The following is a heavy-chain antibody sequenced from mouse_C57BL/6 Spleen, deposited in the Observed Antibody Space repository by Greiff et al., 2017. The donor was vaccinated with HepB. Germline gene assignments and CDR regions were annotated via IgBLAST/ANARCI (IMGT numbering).Heavy chain of an antibody. Sequence: VKLQQPGAELVMPGASVKLSCKASGYTFTSYWMHWVKQRPGQGLEWIGEIDPSDSYTNYNQKFKGKSTLTVDKSSSTAYMQLSSLTSEDSAVYYCAIGTTGYYAMDYWGQGTSVTVSS. CDR3: AIGTTGYYAMDY. CDR1: GYTFTSYW. CDR2: IDPSDSYT. J-gene: IGHJ4*01. D-gene: IGHD2-12*01. V-gene: IGHV1-69*01.